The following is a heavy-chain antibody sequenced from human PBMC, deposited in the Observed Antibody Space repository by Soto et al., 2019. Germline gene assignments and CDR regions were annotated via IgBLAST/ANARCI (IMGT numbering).Heavy chain of an antibody. CDR2: INHSGST. CDR3: ARDYGYYYGMDV. V-gene: IGHV4-34*01. Sequence: EPLTLSCTASGGSISPYCWSWIRQPPGKGLEWIGEINHSGSTNYNPSLKSRVTISVDTSKNQFSLKLSSVTAADTAVHYCARDYGYYYGMDVWGQGTTVTVSS. CDR1: GGSISPYC. J-gene: IGHJ6*02. D-gene: IGHD4-17*01.